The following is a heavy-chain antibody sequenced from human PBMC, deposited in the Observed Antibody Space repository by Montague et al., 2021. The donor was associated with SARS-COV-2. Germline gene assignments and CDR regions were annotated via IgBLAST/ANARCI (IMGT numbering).Heavy chain of an antibody. V-gene: IGHV4-39*01. CDR1: GGSISGSSNY. D-gene: IGHD3-10*01. CDR3: ARLVWFGELSSENWFDP. CDR2: IYYSGST. Sequence: SETLSLTCTVSGGSISGSSNYWGWIRQPPGKGLEWIGSIYYSGSTYYNSSLKSRVTISVDTSKNQFSLKLNSVTAADTAVYYCARLVWFGELSSENWFDPWGQGTLVTVSS. J-gene: IGHJ5*02.